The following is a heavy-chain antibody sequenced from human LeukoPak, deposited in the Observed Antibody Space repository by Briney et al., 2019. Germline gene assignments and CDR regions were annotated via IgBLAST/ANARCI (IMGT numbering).Heavy chain of an antibody. CDR2: ISYDRSNK. Sequence: PGGSLRLSCAASGFTFSSYGMHWVRQAPGKGLEWVAVISYDRSNKYYADSVKGRFTISRDNSKNTLYLQMNSLRAEDTAVYYCATVVGAKKSFDYWGQGTLVTVSS. J-gene: IGHJ4*02. CDR3: ATVVGAKKSFDY. D-gene: IGHD1-26*01. CDR1: GFTFSSYG. V-gene: IGHV3-30*03.